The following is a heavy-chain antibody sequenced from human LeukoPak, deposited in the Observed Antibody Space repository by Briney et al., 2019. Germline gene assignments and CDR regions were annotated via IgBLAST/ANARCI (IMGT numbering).Heavy chain of an antibody. D-gene: IGHD2-2*01. CDR1: GFTFSNYW. J-gene: IGHJ4*02. CDR2: VNSDGSSK. CDR3: ARGGVLGYCSSTSCSPFDY. V-gene: IGHV3-74*01. Sequence: GGSLRLSCAASGFTFSNYWMHWVRQAPGKGLVWVSRVNSDGSSKNYADSVKGRFTISRDNAKTSLYLQMNSLSAEDTAVYYCARGGVLGYCSSTSCSPFDYWGQGTLVTVSS.